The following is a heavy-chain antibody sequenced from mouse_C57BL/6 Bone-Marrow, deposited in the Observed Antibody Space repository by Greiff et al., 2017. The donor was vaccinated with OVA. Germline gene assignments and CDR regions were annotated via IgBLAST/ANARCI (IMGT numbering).Heavy chain of an antibody. CDR3: ARDGY. Sequence: QVQLQQPGAELVRPGSSVKLSCKASGYTFTSYWMHWVKQRPIQGLEWIGNIDPSDSETHYTQKFKDKATLTVDKSSSTAYMQLSSLTSEDSAVYYCARDGYWGQGTTLTVSS. J-gene: IGHJ2*01. CDR2: IDPSDSET. V-gene: IGHV1-52*01. CDR1: GYTFTSYW.